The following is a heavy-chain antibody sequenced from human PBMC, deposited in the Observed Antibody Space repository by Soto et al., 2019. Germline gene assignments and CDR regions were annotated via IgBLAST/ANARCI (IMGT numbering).Heavy chain of an antibody. CDR1: GGSISSGGYS. D-gene: IGHD6-13*01. J-gene: IGHJ6*02. V-gene: IGHV4-30-2*01. Sequence: SETLSLTCAVSGGSISSGGYSWSWIRQPPGKGLEWIGYIYHSGSTYYNPSLKSRVTISVDKSKNQFSLKLSSVTAADTAVYYCARSPFLAAAPDVWGHGITVTVSS. CDR3: ARSPFLAAAPDV. CDR2: IYHSGST.